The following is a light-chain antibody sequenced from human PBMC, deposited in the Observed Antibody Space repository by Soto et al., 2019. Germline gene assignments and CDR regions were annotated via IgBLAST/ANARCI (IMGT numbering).Light chain of an antibody. CDR3: QQRSDWPVT. V-gene: IGKV3-11*01. J-gene: IGKJ3*01. CDR2: DAS. CDR1: QSVSSY. Sequence: EIVLTQSPATLSLSPGERVTLSCRASQSVSSYLAWYQQKPGQAPRLLIYDASKRATGIPPRFSGRGSGTDLTLTISSLEPEDFAVYYCQQRSDWPVTFGPGTTVDFK.